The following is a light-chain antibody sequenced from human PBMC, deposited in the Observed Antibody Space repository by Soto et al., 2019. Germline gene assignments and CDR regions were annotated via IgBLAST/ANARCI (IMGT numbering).Light chain of an antibody. CDR2: AAS. CDR3: QKYNSAPLN. V-gene: IGKV1-27*01. CDR1: QGISNY. J-gene: IGKJ4*01. Sequence: DIQMTQSPSSLSASVGDRVTITCRASQGISNYLAWYQQKPGKVPKLLIYAASTLQSWLPSRLSGSGSGTDFTLTISSLKPEDVAAYYCQKYNSAPLNFVGGTKVEIK.